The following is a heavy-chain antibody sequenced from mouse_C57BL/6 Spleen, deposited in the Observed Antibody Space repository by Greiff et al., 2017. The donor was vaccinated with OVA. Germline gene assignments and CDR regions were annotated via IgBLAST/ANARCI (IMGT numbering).Heavy chain of an antibody. J-gene: IGHJ3*01. CDR2: IRLKSDNYAT. CDR1: GFTFSNYW. D-gene: IGHD2-5*01. CDR3: TSNYEGLDAY. Sequence: EVLLQESGGGLVQPGGSMKLSCVASGFTFSNYWMNWVRQSPEKGLEWVAQIRLKSDNYATHYAESVKGRFTISRDDSKSSVYLQMNNLRAEDTGIYYCTSNYEGLDAYWGQGTLVTVSA. V-gene: IGHV6-3*01.